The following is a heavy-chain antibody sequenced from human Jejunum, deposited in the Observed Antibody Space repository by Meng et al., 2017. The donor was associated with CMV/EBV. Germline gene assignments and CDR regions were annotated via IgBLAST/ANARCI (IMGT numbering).Heavy chain of an antibody. Sequence: LRLSCTASGCTFTNYAMSWVRQAPGKGLEWVSTVRASGESSYYADSVKGRFAIFRDNSKNTLYLEMNNLRAEDTAIYYCATSYGPGGYWGHGTLVTVSS. CDR1: GCTFTNYA. CDR2: VRASGESS. J-gene: IGHJ4*01. CDR3: ATSYGPGGY. D-gene: IGHD3-10*01. V-gene: IGHV3-23*01.